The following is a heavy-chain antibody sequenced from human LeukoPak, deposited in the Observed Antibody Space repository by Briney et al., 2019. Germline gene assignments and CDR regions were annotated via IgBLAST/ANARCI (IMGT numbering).Heavy chain of an antibody. Sequence: GASVTVSCKASGYTFTSYGISWVRQAPGPGLEWMGWISAYNGNTNYSQKLQGRVTMTTGTSTSTAYMELRSLRSDDTAVYYCARDFRDSSSWYYYWGQGTLVTVSS. J-gene: IGHJ4*02. CDR3: ARDFRDSSSWYYY. CDR1: GYTFTSYG. CDR2: ISAYNGNT. D-gene: IGHD6-13*01. V-gene: IGHV1-18*01.